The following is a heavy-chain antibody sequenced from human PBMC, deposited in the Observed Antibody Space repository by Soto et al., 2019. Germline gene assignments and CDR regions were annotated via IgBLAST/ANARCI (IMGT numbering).Heavy chain of an antibody. V-gene: IGHV3-23*01. Sequence: PGGSLRLSCAASGFTFSIYAMSWVRQAPGKGLEWVSAISGSGGSTYYADSVKGRFTISRDNSKNTLYLQMNSLRAEDTAVYYCAKDGDCISTSCYGEGFDPWGQGTLVTVSS. D-gene: IGHD2-2*01. J-gene: IGHJ5*02. CDR1: GFTFSIYA. CDR2: ISGSGGST. CDR3: AKDGDCISTSCYGEGFDP.